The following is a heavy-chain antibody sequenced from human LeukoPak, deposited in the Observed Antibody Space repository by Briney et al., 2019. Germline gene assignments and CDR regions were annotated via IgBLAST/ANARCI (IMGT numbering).Heavy chain of an antibody. CDR3: AKGTRDAGYYFDY. Sequence: RSGGSLRLSCVASGFMFSEYSMNWVRQAPGKGLEWVAFIRYDGSNKYYADSVKGRFTISRDSSENTLYLQMSGLRAEDTAVYYCAKGTRDAGYYFDYWGQGTLVTVSS. V-gene: IGHV3-30*02. CDR1: GFMFSEYS. J-gene: IGHJ4*02. CDR2: IRYDGSNK. D-gene: IGHD1-7*01.